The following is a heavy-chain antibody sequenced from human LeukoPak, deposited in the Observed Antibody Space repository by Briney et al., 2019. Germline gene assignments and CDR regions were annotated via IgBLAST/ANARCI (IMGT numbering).Heavy chain of an antibody. CDR2: ISGYNGET. V-gene: IGHV1-18*01. CDR3: AREGDSAGWYRPAFRLLDY. Sequence: ASVKVSCKTSGYTFTSYGLYWVRQAPGQGLEWMGWISGYNGETNYARKFQGRVTMTTDTSTTTAYIELTSLTSDDTALYYCAREGDSAGWYRPAFRLLDYWGQGTMVTVSS. J-gene: IGHJ4*02. D-gene: IGHD6-19*01. CDR1: GYTFTSYG.